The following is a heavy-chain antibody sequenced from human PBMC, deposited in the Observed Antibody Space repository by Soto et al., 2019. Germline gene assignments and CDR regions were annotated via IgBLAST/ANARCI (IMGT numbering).Heavy chain of an antibody. Sequence: QVQLVQSGAEVKKPGSSVKVSCKASGGTFSSYAISWVRQAPGQGLEWMGGIIPIFSTADYAQKFQGRVTITADESTSTAYMELSSLRSEDTAVYYCARQGDPGGYYYYGMDVWGQGTTVTLSS. V-gene: IGHV1-69*12. CDR3: ARQGDPGGYYYYGMDV. CDR2: IIPIFSTA. D-gene: IGHD2-21*02. J-gene: IGHJ6*02. CDR1: GGTFSSYA.